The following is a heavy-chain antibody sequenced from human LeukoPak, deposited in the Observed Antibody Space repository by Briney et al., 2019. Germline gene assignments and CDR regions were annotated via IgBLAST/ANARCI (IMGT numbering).Heavy chain of an antibody. CDR3: AKGLVAGSQYFDS. CDR2: IGGTGINT. Sequence: SGGSLRLSCVASGFTFNTYAMSWVRQAPGKGLEWVSAIGGTGINTKYADSVNGRFTVSRDNSRDTLYLQMSSLRADDTALYYCAKGLVAGSQYFDSWGQGTLVTVSS. CDR1: GFTFNTYA. V-gene: IGHV3-23*01. J-gene: IGHJ4*02. D-gene: IGHD2-15*01.